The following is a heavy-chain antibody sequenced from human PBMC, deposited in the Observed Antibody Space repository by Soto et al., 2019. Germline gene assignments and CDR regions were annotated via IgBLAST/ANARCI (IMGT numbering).Heavy chain of an antibody. J-gene: IGHJ3*01. V-gene: IGHV5-51*01. D-gene: IGHD6-6*01. CDR2: IFPDDSDT. CDR3: ARLYSMSSPYLDAIHG. Sequence: GESLKISCKGSGYSFPSYWIGWVRQMPGKGLEWMGIIFPDDSDTRYSPSFQGQVSISVDKSITTAFLQWSSLKPSDTAMYYCARLYSMSSPYLDAIHGWGQGIMVTVSS. CDR1: GYSFPSYW.